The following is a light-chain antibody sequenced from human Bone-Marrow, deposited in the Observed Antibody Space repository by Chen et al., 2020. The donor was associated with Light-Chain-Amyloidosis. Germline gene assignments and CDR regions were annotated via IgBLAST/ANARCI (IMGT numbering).Light chain of an antibody. Sequence: EIRMTQSPDTLSVSPGGRATLSCRASQTISDKLAWYQQRPGRAPRLLIYGGSTRATGIPDRFSGSGSGTEFTLTIGSLQPDDFATYYCQQYNSYPYTFGQGTKLEIK. CDR2: GGS. CDR1: QTISDK. J-gene: IGKJ2*01. CDR3: QQYNSYPYT. V-gene: IGKV3D-15*01.